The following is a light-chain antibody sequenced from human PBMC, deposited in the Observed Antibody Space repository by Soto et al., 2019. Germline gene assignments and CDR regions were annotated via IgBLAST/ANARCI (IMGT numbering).Light chain of an antibody. V-gene: IGKV3D-20*02. Sequence: EIVLTQSPGTLSLSPGERASLSFSASQSVSSSYLAWYQQIPGQAPRLLIYGASTRATGIPARFSGSGSETEFTLTISSLEPEDFGVYYCQQRSNWPSVTFGGGTKVDIK. CDR1: QSVSSSY. J-gene: IGKJ4*01. CDR2: GAS. CDR3: QQRSNWPSVT.